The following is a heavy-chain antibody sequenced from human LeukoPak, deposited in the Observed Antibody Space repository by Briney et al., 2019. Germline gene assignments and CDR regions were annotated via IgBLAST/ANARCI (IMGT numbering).Heavy chain of an antibody. J-gene: IGHJ3*02. CDR1: GGTFSSYA. Sequence: SVKVSCKASGGTFSSYAISWVRQAPGQGLEWMGGIIPIFGTANYAQKFQGRVTMTEDTSTDTAYMELSSLRSEDTAVYYCALNGYFLGVAFDIWGQGTMVTVSS. V-gene: IGHV1-69*06. D-gene: IGHD3-22*01. CDR3: ALNGYFLGVAFDI. CDR2: IIPIFGTA.